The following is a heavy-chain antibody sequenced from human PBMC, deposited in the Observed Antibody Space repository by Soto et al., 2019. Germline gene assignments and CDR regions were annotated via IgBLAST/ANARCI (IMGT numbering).Heavy chain of an antibody. V-gene: IGHV4-59*01. D-gene: IGHD1-26*01. J-gene: IGHJ4*02. CDR2: IYYSGST. CDR3: ARAPASVGALDY. CDR1: GGSISSYY. Sequence: SSETLSLTCTVSGGSISSYYWSWIRQPPGKGLEWIGYIYYSGSTNYNPSLKSRVTISVDTSKNQFSLKLSSVTAADTAVYYCARAPASVGALDYWGQGTLVTVSS.